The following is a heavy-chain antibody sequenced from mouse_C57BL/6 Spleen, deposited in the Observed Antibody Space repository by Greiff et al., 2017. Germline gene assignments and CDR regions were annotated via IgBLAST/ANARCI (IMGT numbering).Heavy chain of an antibody. V-gene: IGHV1-9*01. CDR3: ARHYYGSSLYAMDY. J-gene: IGHJ4*01. D-gene: IGHD1-1*01. CDR1: GYTFTGYW. Sequence: QVQLQQSGAELMKPGASVKLSCKATGYTFTGYWIEWVKQRPGHGLEWIGEILPGSGSTNYNEKFKGKATFTGDTSSNTAYMQLSSLTTEDSAIYYCARHYYGSSLYAMDYWGQGTSVTVSS. CDR2: ILPGSGST.